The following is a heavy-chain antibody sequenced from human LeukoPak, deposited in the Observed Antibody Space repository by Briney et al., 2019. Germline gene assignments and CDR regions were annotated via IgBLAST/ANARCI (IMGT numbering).Heavy chain of an antibody. CDR3: ARVTGYMIEDYFDY. CDR2: IYYSGST. Sequence: KPSETLSLTCTVSGGSISSYYWSWIRQPPGKELEWIGYIYYSGSTNYNPSLKSRVTISVDTSKNQFSLKLSSVTAADTAVYYCARVTGYMIEDYFDYWGQGTLVTVSS. J-gene: IGHJ4*02. D-gene: IGHD3-22*01. V-gene: IGHV4-59*01. CDR1: GGSISSYY.